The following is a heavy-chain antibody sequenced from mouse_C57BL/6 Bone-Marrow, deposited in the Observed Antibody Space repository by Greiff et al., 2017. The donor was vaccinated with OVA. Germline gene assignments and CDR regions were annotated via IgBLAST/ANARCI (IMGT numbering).Heavy chain of an antibody. V-gene: IGHV1-19*01. J-gene: IGHJ4*01. CDR1: GYTFTDYY. Sequence: VQLKQSGPVLVKPGASVKMSCKASGYTFTDYYMNWVKQSHGKSLEWIGVINPYNGGTSYNQKFKGKATLTVDKSSSTAYMELNSLTSEDSAIYYCARYTRVVATDAMEYGGQEPQSPSPQ. CDR3: ARYTRVVATDAMEY. D-gene: IGHD1-1*01. CDR2: INPYNGGT.